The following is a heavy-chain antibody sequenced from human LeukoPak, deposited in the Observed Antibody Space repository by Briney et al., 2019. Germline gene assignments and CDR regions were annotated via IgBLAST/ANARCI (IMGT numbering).Heavy chain of an antibody. Sequence: GASVKVSCKASGYTFTSYGISWVRQAPGQGLEWMGWINPNSGGTNYAQKFQGRVTMTRDTSISTAYMELSRLRSDDTAVYYCARGRRSIAARRLIWFDPWGQGTLVTVSS. J-gene: IGHJ5*02. CDR3: ARGRRSIAARRLIWFDP. CDR2: INPNSGGT. D-gene: IGHD6-6*01. V-gene: IGHV1-2*02. CDR1: GYTFTSYG.